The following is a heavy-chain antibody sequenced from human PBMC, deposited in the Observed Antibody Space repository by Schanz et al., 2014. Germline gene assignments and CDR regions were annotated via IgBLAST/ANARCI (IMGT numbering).Heavy chain of an antibody. Sequence: QVQLVQSGAEVKKPGSSVTVSCKGSGGAFGRDTISWVRQAPGQGLEWMGGIAPIFDRVIYAQKFQGRVTITADKSTTTAYMELSSLTSADTAMYYCARDLDWTHDFWGQGTLVTVSS. CDR3: ARDLDWTHDF. J-gene: IGHJ4*02. D-gene: IGHD1-1*01. CDR1: GGAFGRDT. V-gene: IGHV1-69*08. CDR2: IAPIFDRV.